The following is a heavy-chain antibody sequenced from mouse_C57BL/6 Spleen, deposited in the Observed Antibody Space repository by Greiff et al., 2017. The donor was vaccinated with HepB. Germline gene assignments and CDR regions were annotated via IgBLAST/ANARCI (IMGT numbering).Heavy chain of an antibody. CDR2: ISDGGSYT. J-gene: IGHJ3*01. Sequence: DVMLVESGGGLVKPGGSLKLSCAASGFTFSSYAMSWVRQTPEKRLEWVATISDGGSYTYYPDNVKGRFTISRDNAKNNLYLQMSHLKSEDTAMYYCASVYDGYPAWFAYWGQGTLVTVSA. D-gene: IGHD2-3*01. V-gene: IGHV5-4*03. CDR1: GFTFSSYA. CDR3: ASVYDGYPAWFAY.